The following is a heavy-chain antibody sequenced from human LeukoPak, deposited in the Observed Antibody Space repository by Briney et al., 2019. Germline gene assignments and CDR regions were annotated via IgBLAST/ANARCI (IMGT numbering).Heavy chain of an antibody. CDR1: GLTFSNFA. J-gene: IGHJ4*02. V-gene: IGHV3-30*04. CDR3: ARDWTGTPDY. Sequence: GSSLRLSCAASGLTFSNFAMHWVRQAPGKGLEWVAVISYDGSNKFYSDSVKGRFTISRDNSQNTLYVQMDSLRDEDTAVYYCARDWTGTPDYWGQGTLITVSS. CDR2: ISYDGSNK. D-gene: IGHD3/OR15-3a*01.